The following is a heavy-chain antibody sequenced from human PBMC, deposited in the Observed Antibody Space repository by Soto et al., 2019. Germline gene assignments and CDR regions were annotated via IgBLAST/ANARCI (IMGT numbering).Heavy chain of an antibody. J-gene: IGHJ6*02. V-gene: IGHV1-18*01. CDR2: ILTYNGNT. D-gene: IGHD3-10*01. Sequence: QVQLVQSGAEVKKPGASVKVSCKASGYIFISYGISWVRQAPGQGLEWMGWILTYNGNTNYAQKLQGRVTMTTDTSTGTAYMELRILRSDDTAVYYCARFRGRDYYYGMDVWGQGTTVTVSS. CDR1: GYIFISYG. CDR3: ARFRGRDYYYGMDV.